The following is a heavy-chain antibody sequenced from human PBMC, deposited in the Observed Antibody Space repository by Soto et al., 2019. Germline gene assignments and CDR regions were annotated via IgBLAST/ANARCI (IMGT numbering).Heavy chain of an antibody. D-gene: IGHD3-3*01. J-gene: IGHJ6*03. V-gene: IGHV3-73*01. Sequence: EVQLVESGGGLVQPGGSLKLSCAASGFTFSGCAMHWVRQSSGKGLEWVGRIRSKPNNYATSYGASVKGRFTISRDDSKNTAYLQMNSLNTEDTAVYYCSRQASDFWSGKPQYYMDVWGKGTTVTVSS. CDR2: IRSKPNNYAT. CDR3: SRQASDFWSGKPQYYMDV. CDR1: GFTFSGCA.